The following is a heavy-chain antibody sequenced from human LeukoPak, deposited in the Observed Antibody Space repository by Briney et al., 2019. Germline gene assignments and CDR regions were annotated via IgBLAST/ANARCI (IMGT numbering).Heavy chain of an antibody. CDR2: ISGSGGSI. J-gene: IGHJ4*02. D-gene: IGHD2-2*01. Sequence: GGSLRLSCAASGFTFGSYAMSWVRQAPGKGLEWVSGISGSGGSIYYADSVKGRFTISRDNFKNTLYLQMNSLRVEDTAAYYCAKNGDFSPSSSADYWGQGTLVTVSS. CDR1: GFTFGSYA. CDR3: AKNGDFSPSSSADY. V-gene: IGHV3-23*01.